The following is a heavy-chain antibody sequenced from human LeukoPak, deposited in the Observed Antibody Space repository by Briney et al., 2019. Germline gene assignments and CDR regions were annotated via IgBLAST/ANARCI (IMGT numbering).Heavy chain of an antibody. CDR2: IIPIFGTA. D-gene: IGHD1-26*01. CDR3: ARSLSGSGGRAFDP. J-gene: IGHJ5*02. CDR1: DYTFTSYG. V-gene: IGHV1-69*05. Sequence: SVKVSCKASDYTFTSYGISWVRQAPGQGLEWMGGIIPIFGTANYAQKFQGRVTITTDESTSTAYMELSSLGSEDTAVYYCARSLSGSGGRAFDPWGQGTLVTVSS.